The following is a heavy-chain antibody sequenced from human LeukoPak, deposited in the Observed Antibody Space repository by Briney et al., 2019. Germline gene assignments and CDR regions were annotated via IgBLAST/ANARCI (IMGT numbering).Heavy chain of an antibody. J-gene: IGHJ3*02. CDR2: IKQDGSEK. V-gene: IGHV3-7*05. D-gene: IGHD6-13*01. CDR3: ARWETYSSSGLGALDI. CDR1: GFTFSNYW. Sequence: PGGSLRLSCAASGFTFSNYWMTWVRQAPGKGLEWVANIKQDGSEKYYVDSVKGRFTISRDNAKNSLYLQMNSLRAEDTAVYYCARWETYSSSGLGALDIWGQGTMVTVSS.